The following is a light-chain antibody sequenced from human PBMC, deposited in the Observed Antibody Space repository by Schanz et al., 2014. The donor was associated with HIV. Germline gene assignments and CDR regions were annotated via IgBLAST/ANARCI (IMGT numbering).Light chain of an antibody. J-gene: IGKJ4*01. CDR2: RAS. V-gene: IGKV3-20*01. Sequence: EIMMTQSPATLYMSPGERATLSCRASQSVSSNLGWYQQKPGQAPRLLIYRASNRATGIPARFSGSGSGTDFTLTISRLEPEDFAVYYCQQYGSSPRTFGGGTKVEIK. CDR1: QSVSSN. CDR3: QQYGSSPRT.